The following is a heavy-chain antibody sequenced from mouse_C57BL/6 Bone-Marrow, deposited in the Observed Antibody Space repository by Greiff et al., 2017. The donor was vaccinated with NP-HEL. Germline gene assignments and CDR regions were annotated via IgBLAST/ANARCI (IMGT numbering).Heavy chain of an antibody. CDR1: GFSLTSYG. D-gene: IGHD2-3*01. Sequence: VQGVESGPGLVAPSQSLSITCTVSGFSLTSYGVHWVRQPPGKGLEWLVVIWSDGSTTYNSALKSRLSISKDNSKSQVFLKMNSLQTDDTAMYYCARHYDGYYYAMDYWGQGTSVTVSS. CDR3: ARHYDGYYYAMDY. CDR2: IWSDGST. J-gene: IGHJ4*01. V-gene: IGHV2-6-1*01.